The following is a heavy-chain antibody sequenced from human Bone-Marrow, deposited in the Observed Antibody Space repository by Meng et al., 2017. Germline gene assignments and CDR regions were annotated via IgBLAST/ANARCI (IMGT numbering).Heavy chain of an antibody. CDR3: ARGPTTMAHDFDY. V-gene: IGHV4-34*01. CDR1: GGSFSDYY. D-gene: IGHD4-11*01. Sequence: VQLQKWGAGLLKPSGTLSLTCVVSGGSFSDYYWSWIRQPPGKGLEWIGEINHSGSTNYNPSLESRATISVDTSQNNLSLKLSSVTAADSAVYYCARGPTTMAHDFDYWGQGTLVTVSS. CDR2: INHSGST. J-gene: IGHJ4*02.